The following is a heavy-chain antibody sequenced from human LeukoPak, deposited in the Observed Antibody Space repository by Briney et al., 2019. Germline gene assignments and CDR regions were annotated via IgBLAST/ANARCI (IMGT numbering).Heavy chain of an antibody. V-gene: IGHV4-59*08. Sequence: PSETLSLTCTVSGGSISGYYWSWIRQPPGKGLEWIGYISCSGTTNYNPSLKSRVTISVDTSKNQFSLKLSSVTAADTAVYYCARGSGSGWSLFDYWGQGTLVTVSS. CDR3: ARGSGSGWSLFDY. D-gene: IGHD6-19*01. J-gene: IGHJ4*02. CDR1: GGSISGYY. CDR2: ISCSGTT.